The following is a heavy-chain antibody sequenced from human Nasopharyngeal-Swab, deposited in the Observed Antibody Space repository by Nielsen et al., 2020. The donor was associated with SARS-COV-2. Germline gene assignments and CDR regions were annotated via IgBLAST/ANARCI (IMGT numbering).Heavy chain of an antibody. Sequence: GESLKISCTGSGYSFTNYWITWVRQMPGKGLEWMGRIDPSDSFTTYNPSFQGHVTISADKSISTAYLQWGSLQASDTAVYYCARHPTIFGVVHTPYYFYIDVWGKGTTVTVSS. V-gene: IGHV5-10-1*01. J-gene: IGHJ6*03. CDR3: ARHPTIFGVVHTPYYFYIDV. CDR2: IDPSDSFT. CDR1: GYSFTNYW. D-gene: IGHD3-3*01.